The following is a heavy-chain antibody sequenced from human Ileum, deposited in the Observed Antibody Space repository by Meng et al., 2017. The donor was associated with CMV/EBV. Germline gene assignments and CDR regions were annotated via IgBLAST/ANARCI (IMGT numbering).Heavy chain of an antibody. V-gene: IGHV4-4*02. CDR3: ARLGSSGYHSHFDY. J-gene: IGHJ4*02. CDR2: IYHSGST. D-gene: IGHD3-22*01. CDR1: GGSISRSSW. Sequence: SGGSISRSSWWSWVRQPPGKGLEWIGEIYHSGSTNYNPSLKSRVTISVDKSKNQFSLKLSSVTAADTAVYYCARLGSSGYHSHFDYWGQGTLVTVSS.